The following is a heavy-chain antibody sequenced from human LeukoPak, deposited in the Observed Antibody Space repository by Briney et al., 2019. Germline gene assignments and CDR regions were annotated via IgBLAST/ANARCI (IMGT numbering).Heavy chain of an antibody. Sequence: SQTLSLTCTVSGGSLRRGYYYWGWIRQPPGKGLEYIGYIYYGGTYYNPSLKSRVTISVDTSKNQFSLKLSSVTAADTAVYYCARGTWSSSIDYWGQGTLVTVSS. CDR2: IYYGGT. V-gene: IGHV4-30-4*01. D-gene: IGHD6-6*01. CDR1: GGSLRRGYYY. CDR3: ARGTWSSSIDY. J-gene: IGHJ4*02.